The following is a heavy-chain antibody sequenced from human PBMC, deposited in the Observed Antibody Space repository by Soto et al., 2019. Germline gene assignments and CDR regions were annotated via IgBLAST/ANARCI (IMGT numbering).Heavy chain of an antibody. Sequence: QVQLVESGGGVVQPGRSLRLSCAASGFTFSSYAMHWVRQAPGKGLEWVAVISYDGSNKYYADSVKGRFTISRDNSKNTLYLQMNSLRAEDTAVYYCARDLDSGYDFHYWGQGTLVTVSS. CDR2: ISYDGSNK. CDR1: GFTFSSYA. CDR3: ARDLDSGYDFHY. V-gene: IGHV3-30-3*01. J-gene: IGHJ4*02. D-gene: IGHD5-12*01.